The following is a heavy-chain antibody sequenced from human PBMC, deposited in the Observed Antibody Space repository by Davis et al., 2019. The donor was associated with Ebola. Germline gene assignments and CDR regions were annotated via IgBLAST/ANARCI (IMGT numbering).Heavy chain of an antibody. J-gene: IGHJ4*02. V-gene: IGHV4-39*07. Sequence: SETLSLTCTVSGGSISSTDYYWSWIRQPPGKGLEWIGEITHSGSTNYNPSLKSRVTISVDTSKNQFSLRLNSVTAADTAVYYCARARSLAAAGMGFDYWGQGTLVTVSS. CDR3: ARARSLAAAGMGFDY. CDR1: GGSISSTDYY. CDR2: ITHSGST. D-gene: IGHD6-13*01.